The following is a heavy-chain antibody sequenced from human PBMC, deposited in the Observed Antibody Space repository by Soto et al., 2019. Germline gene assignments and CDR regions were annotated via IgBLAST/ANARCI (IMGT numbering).Heavy chain of an antibody. D-gene: IGHD2-21*02. Sequence: EVQLVESGGDLVQPGGSLRLSCAASGFIFSSFEMNWVRQAPGRGLEWISYIDTAGNVIYYADSVRGRFTVSRDSATNSLYLQMNSLRAEDTAVYYCAREDINCGGDCFSLWGQGTLVTVSS. CDR2: IDTAGNVI. CDR1: GFIFSSFE. CDR3: AREDINCGGDCFSL. J-gene: IGHJ4*02. V-gene: IGHV3-48*03.